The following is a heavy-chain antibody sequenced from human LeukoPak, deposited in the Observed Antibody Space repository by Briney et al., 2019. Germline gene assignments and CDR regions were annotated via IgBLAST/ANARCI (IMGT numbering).Heavy chain of an antibody. CDR1: GFTFDDYA. CDR2: ISWNSGSI. CDR3: AKSSGYDFGNHFDY. Sequence: QPGRSLRLSCAASGFTFDDYAMNWVRQAPGKGLEWFSGISWNSGSIGSADSVKGRFTISRDNAKNSLYLQMNSLRAEDMALYFCAKSSGYDFGNHFDYWGQGTLVTVSS. D-gene: IGHD5-12*01. J-gene: IGHJ4*02. V-gene: IGHV3-9*03.